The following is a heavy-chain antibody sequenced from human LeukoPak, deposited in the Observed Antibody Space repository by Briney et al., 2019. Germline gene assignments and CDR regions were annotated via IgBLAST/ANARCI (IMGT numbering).Heavy chain of an antibody. Sequence: SVKVSCKASGGTFSSYAISWVRQAPGQGLEWMGGIIPIFGTANYAQKFQGRVTITTDESTSTAYMELSSLGSEDTAVYYCAAGNPVVPAARNPLRYWGQGTLVTVSS. D-gene: IGHD2-2*01. V-gene: IGHV1-69*05. CDR2: IIPIFGTA. J-gene: IGHJ4*02. CDR3: AAGNPVVPAARNPLRY. CDR1: GGTFSSYA.